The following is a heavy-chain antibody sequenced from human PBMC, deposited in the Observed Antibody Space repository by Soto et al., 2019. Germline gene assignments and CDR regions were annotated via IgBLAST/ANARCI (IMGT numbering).Heavy chain of an antibody. V-gene: IGHV1-18*01. CDR2: ISVHNGNT. CDR1: GYTFTNYG. CDR3: TRAGTRNAFDI. Sequence: QVQLVQSGGEVKKPGASVKVSCKASGYTFTNYGITWVRQAPGQGLEGVGWISVHNGNTNYAERVQGRVSITTDTSTSTAYMELRSLRSDDTAVYYCTRAGTRNAFDIWGQGTMVTVSS. D-gene: IGHD1-7*01. J-gene: IGHJ3*02.